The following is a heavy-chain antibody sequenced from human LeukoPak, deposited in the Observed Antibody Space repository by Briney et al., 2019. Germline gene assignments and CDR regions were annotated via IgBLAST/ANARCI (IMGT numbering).Heavy chain of an antibody. V-gene: IGHV3-30*02. CDR1: GFTFSSYG. D-gene: IGHD2-8*01. Sequence: GGSLRLSCAASGFTFSSYGMHWVRQAPGKGLEWVAFIRYDGSNKYYADSVKGRFTISRDNSKNTLYQQMNSLRAEDTAVYYCAKDGDIVLTPNYYYYMDVWGEGTTVTVSS. CDR3: AKDGDIVLTPNYYYYMDV. J-gene: IGHJ6*03. CDR2: IRYDGSNK.